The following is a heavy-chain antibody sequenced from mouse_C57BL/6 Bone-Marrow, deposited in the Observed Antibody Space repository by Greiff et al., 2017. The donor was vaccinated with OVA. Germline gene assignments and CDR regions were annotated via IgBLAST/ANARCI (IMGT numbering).Heavy chain of an antibody. J-gene: IGHJ4*01. D-gene: IGHD3-2*02. Sequence: VKLVESGAELVRPGASVKLSCKASGYTFTSYGISWVKQRTGQGLEWIGEIYPRSGNTYYNEKFKGKATLTADKSSSTAYMELRSLTSEDSAVYFCERSRHATAQATIYAMDYWGQGTSVTVSS. CDR3: ERSRHATAQATIYAMDY. CDR2: IYPRSGNT. CDR1: GYTFTSYG. V-gene: IGHV1-81*01.